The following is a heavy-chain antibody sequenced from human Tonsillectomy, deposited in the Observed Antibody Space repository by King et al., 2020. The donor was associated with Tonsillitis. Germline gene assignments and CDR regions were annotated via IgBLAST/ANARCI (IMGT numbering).Heavy chain of an antibody. V-gene: IGHV3-9*01. CDR2: ISWNSGSI. Sequence: DVQLVESGGGLVQPGRSLRLSCAVSGFIFNDYAMHWVRQAPGKGLEWVSGISWNSGSIAYADSVKGRFTITRDSAKNSLHLQMNSLRAEDTALYYCAKGKHYDILTGSDYWGQGTLVTVSS. D-gene: IGHD3-9*01. CDR1: GFIFNDYA. J-gene: IGHJ4*02. CDR3: AKGKHYDILTGSDY.